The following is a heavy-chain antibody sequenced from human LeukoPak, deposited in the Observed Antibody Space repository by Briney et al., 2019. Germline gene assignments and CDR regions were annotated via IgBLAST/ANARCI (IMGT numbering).Heavy chain of an antibody. CDR1: GGSISSGGYY. CDR2: IYYSGST. CDR3: ARQVATIVREDY. V-gene: IGHV4-39*01. D-gene: IGHD5-12*01. J-gene: IGHJ4*02. Sequence: SQTLSLTCTVSGGSISSGGYYWSWIRQPPGKGLEWIGSIYYSGSTYYNPSLKSRVTISVDTSKNQFSLKLSSVTAADTAVYYCARQVATIVREDYWGQGTLVTVSS.